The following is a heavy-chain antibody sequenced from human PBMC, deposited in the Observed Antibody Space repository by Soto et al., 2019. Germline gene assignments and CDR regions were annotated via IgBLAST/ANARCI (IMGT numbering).Heavy chain of an antibody. V-gene: IGHV1-69*01. CDR2: IIPLFGTA. CDR1: GGTFSTYA. J-gene: IGHJ4*02. CDR3: ARGVHYDSSGYYYFY. D-gene: IGHD3-22*01. Sequence: QVQLVQSGAEVKKPGSSVKVSCKASGGTFSTYAIDRVRQAPGQGLEWMGGIIPLFGTAKYAQNFQGRITITADESTNTAYMELRSLRSQDTAVYYCARGVHYDSSGYYYFYWGQGTLVTVSS.